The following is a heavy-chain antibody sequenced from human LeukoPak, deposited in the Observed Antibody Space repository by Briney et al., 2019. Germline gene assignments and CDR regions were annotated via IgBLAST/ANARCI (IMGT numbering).Heavy chain of an antibody. CDR3: AREGLSGAAGPFWYFDL. J-gene: IGHJ2*01. CDR1: GGSISSGDYY. V-gene: IGHV4-39*07. D-gene: IGHD3-10*01. CDR2: IYYSGST. Sequence: SQTLSLTCTVSGGSISSGDYYWGWIRQPPGKGLEWIGSIYYSGSTYYNPSLKSRVTISVDTSKNQFSLKLSSVTAADTAVYYCAREGLSGAAGPFWYFDLWGRGTLVTVSS.